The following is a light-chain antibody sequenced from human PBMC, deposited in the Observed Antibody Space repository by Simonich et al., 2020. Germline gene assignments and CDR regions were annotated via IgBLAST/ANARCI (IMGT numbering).Light chain of an antibody. Sequence: AIQLTQSPSSLSASAGDRVTITCRASQGISSALAWDQQKPGKAPKLLIFDASSLESWVPSRFSGSGSGTDFTLTISSLQPEDFATYYCQQFNSYPLTFGGGTKVEIK. CDR1: QGISSA. CDR2: DAS. V-gene: IGKV1-13*02. J-gene: IGKJ4*01. CDR3: QQFNSYPLT.